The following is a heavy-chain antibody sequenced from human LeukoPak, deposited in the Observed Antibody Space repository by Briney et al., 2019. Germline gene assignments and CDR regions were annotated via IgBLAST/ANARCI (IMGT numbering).Heavy chain of an antibody. V-gene: IGHV4-59*08. Sequence: SETLSLTCTISGGSIGSYFWSWIRQPPGKGLEWIGYIFYTGSTNYSPSLKSRVTISVDTSKNQFFLKLSSVTAADTAVYYCARRRVGATTWFDPWGQGTLVTVSS. CDR2: IFYTGST. J-gene: IGHJ5*02. CDR3: ARRRVGATTWFDP. D-gene: IGHD1-26*01. CDR1: GGSIGSYF.